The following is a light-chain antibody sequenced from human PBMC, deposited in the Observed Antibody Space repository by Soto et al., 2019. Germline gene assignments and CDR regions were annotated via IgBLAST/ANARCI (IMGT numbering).Light chain of an antibody. J-gene: IGKJ4*02. CDR3: QEYGSSPLS. CDR2: GAS. V-gene: IGKV3-20*01. CDR1: QSVSSSY. Sequence: EIVLTQSPGTLSLSPGERATLSCRASQSVSSSYLAWYQQKPGQAPRLLIYGASSRATGIPDRFSGSGSGTDFTVTISRLEPEDFAGYYCQEYGSSPLSFGGGTKVEIK.